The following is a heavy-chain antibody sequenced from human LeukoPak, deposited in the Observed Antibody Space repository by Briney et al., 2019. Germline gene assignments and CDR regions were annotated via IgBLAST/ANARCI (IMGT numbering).Heavy chain of an antibody. CDR2: INHSGST. CDR1: VGSFSGYY. J-gene: IGHJ3*02. D-gene: IGHD3-16*01. V-gene: IGHV4-34*01. Sequence: PSETLSLTRAVYVGSFSGYYWSWIRQPPGKGLEWIGEINHSGSTNYNPSLKSRVTLSVDTSKNQFSLKLTSVTAVDTAVYYCARGRTGGGHAFDIWGQGTMVTVSS. CDR3: ARGRTGGGHAFDI.